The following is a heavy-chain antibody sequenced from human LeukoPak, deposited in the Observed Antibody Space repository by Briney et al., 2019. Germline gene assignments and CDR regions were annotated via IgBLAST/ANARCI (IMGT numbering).Heavy chain of an antibody. Sequence: SETLSLTCTVSGGSISSGDYYWSWIRQPPGKGLEWIGYIYYSGSTYYNPSLKSRVTISVDTSKNQFSLKLSSVTAADTAVYYCARDIAYCGGDCYPAYFDYWGQGTLVTVSS. J-gene: IGHJ4*02. D-gene: IGHD2-21*02. CDR2: IYYSGST. V-gene: IGHV4-30-4*01. CDR3: ARDIAYCGGDCYPAYFDY. CDR1: GGSISSGDYY.